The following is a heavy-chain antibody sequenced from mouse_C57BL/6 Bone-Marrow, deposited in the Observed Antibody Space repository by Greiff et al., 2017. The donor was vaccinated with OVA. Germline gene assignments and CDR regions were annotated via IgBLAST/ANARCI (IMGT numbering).Heavy chain of an antibody. CDR1: GYTFTSYW. J-gene: IGHJ2*01. Sequence: VQLQQPGAELVKPGASVKLSCKASGYTFTSYWMQWVKQRPGQGLEWIGEIDPSDSYTNYNQKFKGKATLTVDTSSSTAYMQLSSLTSEDSAVYYCARYTTVVATDYFDYWGQGTTLTVSS. D-gene: IGHD1-1*01. CDR3: ARYTTVVATDYFDY. V-gene: IGHV1-50*01. CDR2: IDPSDSYT.